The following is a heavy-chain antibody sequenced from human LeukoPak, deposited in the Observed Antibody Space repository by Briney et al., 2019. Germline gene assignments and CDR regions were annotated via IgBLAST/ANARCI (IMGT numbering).Heavy chain of an antibody. CDR3: ATGTGYCSSGSCYDY. CDR1: GGSISSGDYY. D-gene: IGHD2-15*01. CDR2: IYYSGST. V-gene: IGHV4-30-4*08. J-gene: IGHJ4*02. Sequence: SETLSLTCTVSGGSISSGDYYWSWIRQPPGKGLEWIGYIYYSGSTYYNPSLKSRVTISVDTSKNQLSLKLSSVTAADTAVYYCATGTGYCSSGSCYDYWGQGTLVTVSS.